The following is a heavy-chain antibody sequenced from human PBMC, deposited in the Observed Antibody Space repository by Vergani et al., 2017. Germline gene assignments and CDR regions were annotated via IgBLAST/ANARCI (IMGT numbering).Heavy chain of an antibody. Sequence: EVQLVQSGAEVKKPGESLKISCKGSGYSFTSYWIGWVRQMPGKGLEWMGIIYTGDSDTRYSPSFQGQVTISAEQSISTADLQWSSLKASDTAMYYCARGEDCSSTSCYGYWFDPWGQGTLVTVSS. CDR3: ARGEDCSSTSCYGYWFDP. J-gene: IGHJ5*02. CDR2: IYTGDSDT. V-gene: IGHV5-51*01. D-gene: IGHD2-2*01. CDR1: GYSFTSYW.